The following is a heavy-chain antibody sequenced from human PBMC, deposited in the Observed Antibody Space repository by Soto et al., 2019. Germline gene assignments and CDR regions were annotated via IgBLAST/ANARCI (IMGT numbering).Heavy chain of an antibody. V-gene: IGHV3-23*01. CDR1: GFTFSSYA. CDR3: AKDALDRLYGDYGWFDP. CDR2: ISGSGGST. J-gene: IGHJ5*02. D-gene: IGHD4-17*01. Sequence: GGSLRLSCAASGFTFSSYAMSWVRQAPGKGLEWVSAISGSGGSTYYADSVKGRFTISRDNSKNTLYLQMNSLRAEDTAVYYCAKDALDRLYGDYGWFDPWGQGTLVTVSS.